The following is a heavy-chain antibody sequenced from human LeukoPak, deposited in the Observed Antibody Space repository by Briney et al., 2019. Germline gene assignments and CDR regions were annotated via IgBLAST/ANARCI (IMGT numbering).Heavy chain of an antibody. CDR3: ARVRGGFLYSNYRFWFDP. CDR2: ISTSSSYI. CDR1: GFTFNRYN. V-gene: IGHV3-21*01. D-gene: IGHD4-11*01. Sequence: PGGSLRLSCAASGFTFNRYNMNWVRRAPGKGLEWVSSISTSSSYIYYADSVKGRFTISRDNAKNSLYLQMNSLRAEDTAVYYCARVRGGFLYSNYRFWFDPWGQGTLVTVSS. J-gene: IGHJ5*02.